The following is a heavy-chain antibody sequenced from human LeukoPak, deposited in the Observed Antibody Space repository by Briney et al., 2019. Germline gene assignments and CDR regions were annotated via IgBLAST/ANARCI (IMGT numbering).Heavy chain of an antibody. J-gene: IGHJ4*02. CDR2: ISGSGGSP. D-gene: IGHD6-19*01. Sequence: GGSLRLSCAASGVTFSSYAMSWVRQAPGKGLEWVSSISGSGGSPYYADSVKGRFTISRDTSNNTLYLEMNSLRADDTAVYYCAKDRVALAGIGLDYWGQGTLVTVSS. CDR3: AKDRVALAGIGLDY. CDR1: GVTFSSYA. V-gene: IGHV3-23*01.